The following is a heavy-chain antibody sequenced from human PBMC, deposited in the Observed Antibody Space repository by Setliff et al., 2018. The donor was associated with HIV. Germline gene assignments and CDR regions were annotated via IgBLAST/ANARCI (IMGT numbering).Heavy chain of an antibody. V-gene: IGHV1-18*01. CDR3: ARDDVGYCSGGSCYHLFDTFDI. J-gene: IGHJ3*02. Sequence: ASVKVSCKASGYSFTNYGISWVRQAPRQGLEWVGWISSYNDNTNYALNLQGRVTMTTDTSTSTAYVELRSLRSDDTAVYYCARDDVGYCSGGSCYHLFDTFDIWGQGTVVTVSS. CDR2: ISSYNDNT. CDR1: GYSFTNYG. D-gene: IGHD2-15*01.